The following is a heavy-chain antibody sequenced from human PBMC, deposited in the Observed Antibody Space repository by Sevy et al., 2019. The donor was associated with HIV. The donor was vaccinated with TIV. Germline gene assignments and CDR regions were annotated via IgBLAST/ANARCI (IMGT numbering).Heavy chain of an antibody. CDR2: ISYDGSNK. V-gene: IGHV3-30*18. CDR3: AKDYRVLLITTIDY. CDR1: GFNFSNYA. J-gene: IGHJ4*02. Sequence: GSLRLSCSASGFNFSNYAMHWVHQAAGKGLEWVGFISYDGSNKYYADSVKGRFTISRDNGNNTLYLQMNSLGAEDTAVYYCAKDYRVLLITTIDYWGQGTLVTVSS. D-gene: IGHD3-22*01.